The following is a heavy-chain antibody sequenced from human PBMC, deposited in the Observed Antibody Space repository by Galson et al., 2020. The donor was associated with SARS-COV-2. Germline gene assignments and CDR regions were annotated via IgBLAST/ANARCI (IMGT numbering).Heavy chain of an antibody. Sequence: GESLKISCKAFGYTFNSYGVNWVRRAPGQGLEWMGWISVYSGNTNYAQKFQGRVTMTADTSTSTAYMELRSLRSDDTAVYYWARDGVVAPGTPGEYWGQGTQVTVYS. CDR3: ARDGVVAPGTPGEY. CDR2: ISVYSGNT. J-gene: IGHJ4*02. V-gene: IGHV1-18*01. CDR1: GYTFNSYG. D-gene: IGHD2-2*01.